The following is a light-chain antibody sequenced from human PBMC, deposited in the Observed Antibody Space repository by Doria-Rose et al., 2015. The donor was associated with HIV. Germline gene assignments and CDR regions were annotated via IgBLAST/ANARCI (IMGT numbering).Light chain of an antibody. CDR1: QSISSW. CDR2: KAS. CDR3: QQYKSYRT. V-gene: IGKV1-5*03. J-gene: IGKJ1*01. Sequence: TQSPFTLSASVGDRVTITCRASQSISSWLAWYQQQPGKASKLLIYKASSLESGVPSRFNGSGSGTEFTLTISSLQPDDFATYYCQQYKSYRTFGQGTKVETK.